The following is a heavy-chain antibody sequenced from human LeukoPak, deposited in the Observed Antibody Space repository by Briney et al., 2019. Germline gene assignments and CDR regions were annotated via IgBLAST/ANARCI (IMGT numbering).Heavy chain of an antibody. J-gene: IGHJ4*02. D-gene: IGHD5-18*01. CDR2: SDPEDGER. Sequence: GASVKVSCKVSGKTLSDLSIHRLRQPPGKGLEWLGGSDPEDGERIYAQMFQGRVTMTEDTSIDTAYMELSSLRSEDTAVYYCVTGFTTMAVDYFDYWGQGTLVTVSP. V-gene: IGHV1-24*01. CDR1: GKTLSDLS. CDR3: VTGFTTMAVDYFDY.